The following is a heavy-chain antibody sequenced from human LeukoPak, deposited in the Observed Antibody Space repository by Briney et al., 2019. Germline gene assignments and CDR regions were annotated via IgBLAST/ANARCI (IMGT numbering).Heavy chain of an antibody. CDR2: ISGSGGST. Sequence: PGGSLRLSCAASGFTFSSYWMSWVRQAPGKGLEWVSAISGSGGSTYYADSVKGRFTISRDNSKNTLYLQMNSLRAEDTAVYYCAREQTDDSSGYYPDYYFDYWGQGTLVTVSS. V-gene: IGHV3-23*01. CDR1: GFTFSSYW. J-gene: IGHJ4*02. D-gene: IGHD3-22*01. CDR3: AREQTDDSSGYYPDYYFDY.